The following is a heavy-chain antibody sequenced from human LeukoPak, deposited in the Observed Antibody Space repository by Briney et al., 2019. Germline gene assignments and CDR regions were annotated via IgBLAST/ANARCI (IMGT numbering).Heavy chain of an antibody. J-gene: IGHJ4*02. CDR3: ARQPKLAPAGTYLDY. CDR1: GYRFTSSW. V-gene: IGHV5-51*01. CDR2: IYLDDSDT. D-gene: IGHD6-13*01. Sequence: GESLKISRKGSGYRFTSSWIGWVRQLPGKGLEWMGIIYLDDSDTRSSPPFQGQDTISADKSISTAYPQCSNLKAPDTAMYYCARQPKLAPAGTYLDYWGQGTLVTVSS.